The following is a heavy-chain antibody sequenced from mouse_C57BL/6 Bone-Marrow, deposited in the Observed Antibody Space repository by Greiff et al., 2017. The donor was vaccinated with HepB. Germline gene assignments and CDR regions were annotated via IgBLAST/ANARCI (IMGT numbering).Heavy chain of an antibody. V-gene: IGHV5-9*01. D-gene: IGHD2-4*01. CDR3: ARHDYDYVWYFDV. CDR1: GFTFSSYT. Sequence: DVHLVESGGGLVKPGGSLKLSCAASGFTFSSYTMSWVRQTPEKRLEWVATISGGGGNTYYPDSVKGRFTISRDNAKNTLYLQMSRLRSEDTALYYCARHDYDYVWYFDVWGTGTTVTVSS. J-gene: IGHJ1*03. CDR2: ISGGGGNT.